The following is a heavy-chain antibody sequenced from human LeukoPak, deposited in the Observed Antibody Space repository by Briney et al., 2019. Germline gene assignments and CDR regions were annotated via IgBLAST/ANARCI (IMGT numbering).Heavy chain of an antibody. CDR2: IIPIFGTA. D-gene: IGHD2-15*01. CDR3: AREVEEYCSGGSCYGAHY. CDR1: VRTFSIYA. J-gene: IGHJ4*02. Sequence: GASVKVSCKASVRTFSIYAISWVRQAPGQGLEWMGGIIPIFGTANYAQKFQGRVTITADESTSTAYMELSSLRSEDTAVYYCAREVEEYCSGGSCYGAHYWGQGTLVTVSS. V-gene: IGHV1-69*13.